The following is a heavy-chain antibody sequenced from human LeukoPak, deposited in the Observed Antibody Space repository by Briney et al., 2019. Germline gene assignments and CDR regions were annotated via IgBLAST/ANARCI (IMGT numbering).Heavy chain of an antibody. D-gene: IGHD1/OR15-1a*01. CDR2: IYYSGSA. V-gene: IGHV4-59*08. CDR3: ARRRPSQNMFDY. Sequence: SETLSLTCTVSGGSISSYYWSWIRQPPGKGLEWIGYIYYSGSANYNPSLKSRVTISVDTSKNQFSLKLSSVTAADTAVYYCARRRPSQNMFDYWGQGTLVTVSS. CDR1: GGSISSYY. J-gene: IGHJ4*02.